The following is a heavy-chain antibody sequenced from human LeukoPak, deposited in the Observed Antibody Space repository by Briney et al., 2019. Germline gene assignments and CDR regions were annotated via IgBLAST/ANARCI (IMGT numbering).Heavy chain of an antibody. J-gene: IGHJ4*02. Sequence: PSGTLSLTCAVSGGSISSSNWWSWVRQPPGKGLEWIGEIYHSGSTNYNPSLKSRVTIAVDKSKNQFSLKLSSVTAADTAIYYCAKGAVDYYDSSGHFDYWGQGTLVTVSS. CDR1: GGSISSSNW. CDR2: IYHSGST. D-gene: IGHD3-22*01. CDR3: AKGAVDYYDSSGHFDY. V-gene: IGHV4-4*02.